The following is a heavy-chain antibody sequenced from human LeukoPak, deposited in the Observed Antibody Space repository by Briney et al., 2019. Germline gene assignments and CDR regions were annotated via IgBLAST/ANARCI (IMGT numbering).Heavy chain of an antibody. CDR2: IRYDGKNQ. CDR1: GFTFNSYG. V-gene: IGHV3-30*02. J-gene: IGHJ6*03. Sequence: GGSLGLSCAASGFTFNSYGMHWARQAPGKGLEWVAFIRYDGKNQYYADSVKGRFTISRDNAKNSLYLQMNSLRAEDTAVYYCAREGCSSTSCYANYYYMDVWGKGTTVTVSS. D-gene: IGHD2-2*01. CDR3: AREGCSSTSCYANYYYMDV.